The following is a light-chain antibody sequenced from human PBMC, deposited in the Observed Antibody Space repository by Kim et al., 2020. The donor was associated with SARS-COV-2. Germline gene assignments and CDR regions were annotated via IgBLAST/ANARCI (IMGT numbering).Light chain of an antibody. CDR3: QQYNSYPWT. CDR1: QSISSW. Sequence: AAVGDRITITCRASQSISSWLAWYQQKPGKAPKLLIYKASSLESGVPSRFSGSGSGTEFTLTISSLQPDDFATYYCQQYNSYPWTFGHGTKVDIK. CDR2: KAS. J-gene: IGKJ1*01. V-gene: IGKV1-5*03.